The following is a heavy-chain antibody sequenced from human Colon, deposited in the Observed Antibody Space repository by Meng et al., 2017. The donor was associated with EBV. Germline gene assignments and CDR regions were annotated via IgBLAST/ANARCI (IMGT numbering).Heavy chain of an antibody. D-gene: IGHD3-10*01. CDR1: GGSISSNDHW. J-gene: IGHJ5*02. V-gene: IGHV4/OR15-8*02. CDR2: IHHSGTT. Sequence: QVQLQESDPGLVKSSETLSLTCEVSGGSISSNDHWWSWVRQPPGKGPEWIGEIHHSGTTNYNPSFKSRVTMSIDAWKNRFSLDLTSVTAADTAVYYCARGSYYTWATWGQGTLVTVSS. CDR3: ARGSYYTWAT.